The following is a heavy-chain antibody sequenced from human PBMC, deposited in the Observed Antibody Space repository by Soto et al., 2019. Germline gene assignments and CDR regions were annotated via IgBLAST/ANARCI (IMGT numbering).Heavy chain of an antibody. CDR3: ARGGYSSSSDPNHLESYYYYYGMDV. J-gene: IGHJ6*02. CDR2: ISYDGSNK. V-gene: IGHV3-30-3*01. Sequence: QVQLVESGGGVVQPGRSLRLSCAASGFTFSSYAMHWVRQAPGKGLEWVAVISYDGSNKYYADSVKGRFIISRDNSKNTLYLQMNSLRAEDTAVYYCARGGYSSSSDPNHLESYYYYYGMDVWGQGTTVTVSS. CDR1: GFTFSSYA. D-gene: IGHD6-6*01.